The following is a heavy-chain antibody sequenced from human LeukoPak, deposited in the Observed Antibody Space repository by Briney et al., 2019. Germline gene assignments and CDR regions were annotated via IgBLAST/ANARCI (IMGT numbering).Heavy chain of an antibody. CDR1: GFTFNSYA. Sequence: GGSLRLSCAASGFTFNSYAMSWVRQAPGKGLEWVSSISTSTSSIYYADSVKGRFTISRDNSKNTLYLQMNSLRAEDTAVYYCARDGSLGEYYFDYWGQGTLVTVSS. V-gene: IGHV3-23*01. CDR2: ISTSTSSI. CDR3: ARDGSLGEYYFDY. D-gene: IGHD2-2*03. J-gene: IGHJ4*02.